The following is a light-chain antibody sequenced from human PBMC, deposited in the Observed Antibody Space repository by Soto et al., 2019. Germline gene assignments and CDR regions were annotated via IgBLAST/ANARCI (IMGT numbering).Light chain of an antibody. CDR2: GAS. Sequence: EIVMAQSPATLSVTPGDRATLSCRASQSVSSNLAWYQQKPGQAPRLLIYGASTRATGIPARFSGSGSGTEFTLTLGSLQSEDFAVYYCQQYSSSPSFGQGTRLEIK. J-gene: IGKJ5*01. V-gene: IGKV3-15*01. CDR1: QSVSSN. CDR3: QQYSSSPS.